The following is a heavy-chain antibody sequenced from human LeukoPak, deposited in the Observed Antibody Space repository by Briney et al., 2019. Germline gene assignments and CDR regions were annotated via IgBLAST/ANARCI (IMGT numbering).Heavy chain of an antibody. V-gene: IGHV3-48*01. D-gene: IGHD3-22*01. CDR3: ARVPSGGYYYYFDF. CDR1: GFTFSSYS. CDR2: ISSSSSTI. Sequence: PGGSLRLSCAASGFTFSSYSMNWVRQAPGKGLEWVSYISSSSSTIYYADSVKGRFTISRDNAKNSLYLQMNSLRAEDTAVYYCARVPSGGYYYYFDFWGQGTLVTVSS. J-gene: IGHJ4*02.